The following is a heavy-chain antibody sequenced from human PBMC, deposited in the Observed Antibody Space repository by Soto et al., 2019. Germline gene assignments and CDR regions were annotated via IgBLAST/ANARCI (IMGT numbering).Heavy chain of an antibody. D-gene: IGHD6-6*01. CDR2: INPNSGGT. CDR1: GYTFTGYY. CDR3: ARASSSSFYYYGMDV. V-gene: IGHV1-2*02. Sequence: ASVKVSCKASGYTFTGYYMHWVRQAPGQGLEWMGWINPNSGGTNYAQKFQGRITMTRDTSISTAYMELSRLRSDDTAVYYCARASSSSFYYYGMDVWGRGTTVTVSS. J-gene: IGHJ6*02.